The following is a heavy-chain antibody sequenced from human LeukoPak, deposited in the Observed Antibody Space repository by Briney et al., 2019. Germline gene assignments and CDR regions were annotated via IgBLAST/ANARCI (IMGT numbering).Heavy chain of an antibody. CDR3: ARPPEVYYYYYGMDV. V-gene: IGHV3-30-3*01. CDR2: ISYDGSNK. J-gene: IGHJ6*02. Sequence: PGRSLRLSCAASGFIFSSNAMHWVRQAPGKGLEWVAVISYDGSNKYYADSVKGRFTISRDNSKNTLYLQMNSLRAEDTAVYYCARPPEVYYYYYGMDVWGQGTTVTVSS. CDR1: GFIFSSNA.